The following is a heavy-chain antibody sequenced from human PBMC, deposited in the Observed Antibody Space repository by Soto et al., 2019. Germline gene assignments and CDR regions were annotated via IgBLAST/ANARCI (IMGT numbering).Heavy chain of an antibody. CDR2: IPYSGGP. D-gene: IGHD2-21*01. CDR3: AISKIGLISVLET. Sequence: QVQLQESGPGLVKPSETLSLTCNVSGDSIRSYFCSWVRQPPGKGLDWIGYIPYSGGPTYNPSLKSRVTISIDTSKKQFYMKMTFVTAADTAVDYCAISKIGLISVLETWGHGTLVTVSA. CDR1: GDSIRSYF. J-gene: IGHJ5*01. V-gene: IGHV4-59*01.